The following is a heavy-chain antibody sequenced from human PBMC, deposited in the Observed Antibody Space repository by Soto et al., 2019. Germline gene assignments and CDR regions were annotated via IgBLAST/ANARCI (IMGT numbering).Heavy chain of an antibody. J-gene: IGHJ5*02. Sequence: SETLSLTCTVSGVSISISTYYWGWIRQPPGKGLEWIGSVYYSGSTYYNPSLKSRVTISVDTSKNQFSLKLSSVTAADTAVYYCARTGIGQWLVPNWFDPWGQGTLVTVSS. CDR3: ARTGIGQWLVPNWFDP. D-gene: IGHD6-19*01. V-gene: IGHV4-39*01. CDR2: VYYSGST. CDR1: GVSISISTYY.